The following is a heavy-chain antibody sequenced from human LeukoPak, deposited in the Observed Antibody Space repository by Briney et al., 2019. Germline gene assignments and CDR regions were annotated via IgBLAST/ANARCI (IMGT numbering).Heavy chain of an antibody. Sequence: SETLSLTCDVSGGSISSGYWWSWVRQSPGKGLEWIGEIHHSGRTNYSPSLKSRVTISVDKSKNQFSVILTPVTAADTAVYYCARNAYYSADYWGQGTLVTVSS. V-gene: IGHV4-4*02. CDR3: ARNAYYSADY. J-gene: IGHJ4*02. D-gene: IGHD2/OR15-2a*01. CDR1: GGSISSGYW. CDR2: IHHSGRT.